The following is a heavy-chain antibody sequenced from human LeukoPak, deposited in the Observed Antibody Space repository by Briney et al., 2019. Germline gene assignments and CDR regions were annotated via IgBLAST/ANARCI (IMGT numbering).Heavy chain of an antibody. CDR3: ARDPSPYSYGPYYFDY. CDR2: IWYDGSNK. V-gene: IGHV3-33*01. D-gene: IGHD5-18*01. Sequence: GRSLRLSCAASGFTFSSYGMHWVRQAPGKGLEGVAVIWYDGSNKYYADSVKGRFTISRDNSKNTLYLQMNSLRAEDTAVYYCARDPSPYSYGPYYFDYWGQGTLVTVSS. CDR1: GFTFSSYG. J-gene: IGHJ4*02.